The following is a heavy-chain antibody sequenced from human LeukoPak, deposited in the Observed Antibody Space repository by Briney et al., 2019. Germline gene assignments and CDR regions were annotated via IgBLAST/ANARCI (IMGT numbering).Heavy chain of an antibody. V-gene: IGHV3-23*01. CDR2: ISGSGDIT. J-gene: IGHJ4*02. CDR3: AKSYCSGGTCYSLFDY. D-gene: IGHD2-15*01. CDR1: GFTFSRYA. Sequence: GGSLRLSCAASGFTFSRYAMSWVRQAPGKGLEWVSTISGSGDITYYAGSVKGRFTISRDDSKNTLYLQMNSLRAEDTAVYYCAKSYCSGGTCYSLFDYWGQGTLVTVSS.